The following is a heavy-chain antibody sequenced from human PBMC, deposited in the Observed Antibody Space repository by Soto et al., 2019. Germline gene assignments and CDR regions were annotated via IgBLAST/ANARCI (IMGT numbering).Heavy chain of an antibody. CDR1: GGTFSSYA. CDR3: ARDRTLGYCSGGSCSDDAFDI. CDR2: IIPIFGTA. Sequence: QVQLVQSGAEVKKPGSSVKVSCKASGGTFSSYAISWVRQAPGQGLEWMGGIIPIFGTANYAQKFQGRVTITADESTSTADRELSSLRSEDTAVYYCARDRTLGYCSGGSCSDDAFDIWGQGTMVTVSS. V-gene: IGHV1-69*12. J-gene: IGHJ3*02. D-gene: IGHD2-15*01.